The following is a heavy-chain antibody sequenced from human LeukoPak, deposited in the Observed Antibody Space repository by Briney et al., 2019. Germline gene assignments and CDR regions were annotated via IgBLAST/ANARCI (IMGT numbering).Heavy chain of an antibody. Sequence: PSETLSLTCTVSGGSISSYYWSWIRQPPGKGLEWIGYMYYSGSTNYNPSTNYNPSLKSRVTISVDTSKNQFSLKLSSVTAADTAVYYCARDAGGQLWFLGQGNWFDPWGQGTLVTVSS. CDR1: GGSISSYY. D-gene: IGHD5-18*01. CDR2: MYYSGST. V-gene: IGHV4-59*01. CDR3: ARDAGGQLWFLGQGNWFDP. J-gene: IGHJ5*02.